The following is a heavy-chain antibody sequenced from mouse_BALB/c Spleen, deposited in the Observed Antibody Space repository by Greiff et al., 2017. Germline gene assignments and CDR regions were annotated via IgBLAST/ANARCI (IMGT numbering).Heavy chain of an antibody. Sequence: VMLVESGPGLVAPSQTLSITCTVSGFSLTSYGVHWVRQPPGNGLEWLGVICAGGSTNYNSALMSRLSISKDNAKSQVFLKMNSLQTDDTAMYYCAPYCNCRGFDYWGQGTLVTVSA. CDR3: APYCNCRGFDY. D-gene: IGHD2-10*02. CDR2: ICAGGST. J-gene: IGHJ3*01. V-gene: IGHV2-9*02. CDR1: GFSLTSYG.